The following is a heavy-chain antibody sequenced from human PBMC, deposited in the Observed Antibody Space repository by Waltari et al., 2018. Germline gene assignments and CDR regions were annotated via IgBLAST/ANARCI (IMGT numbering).Heavy chain of an antibody. CDR3: VRDTLEWTSSTPHFDY. V-gene: IGHV3-74*01. D-gene: IGHD3-3*01. J-gene: IGHJ4*02. Sequence: EVQLVESGGGVVQPGRSLRLSCAASGFSLSRYWMHWVRLVPGKGLMWVERIRLDGRDGIYAESGKGRFTISRDNAKNSLYLQMNSLRAEDTAIYYCVRDTLEWTSSTPHFDYWGQGALVTVSS. CDR1: GFSLSRYW. CDR2: IRLDGRDG.